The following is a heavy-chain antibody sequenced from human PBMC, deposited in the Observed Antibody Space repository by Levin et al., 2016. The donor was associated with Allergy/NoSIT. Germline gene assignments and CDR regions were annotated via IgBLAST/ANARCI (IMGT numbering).Heavy chain of an antibody. V-gene: IGHV4-30-2*01. D-gene: IGHD6-13*01. J-gene: IGHJ2*01. Sequence: WIRQPPGKGLEWIGYIYHSGSTYYNPSLKSRVTISVDRSKNQFSLKLSSVTAADTAVYYCARAAAAGTGENFDLWGRGTLVTVSS. CDR3: ARAAAAGTGENFDL. CDR2: IYHSGST.